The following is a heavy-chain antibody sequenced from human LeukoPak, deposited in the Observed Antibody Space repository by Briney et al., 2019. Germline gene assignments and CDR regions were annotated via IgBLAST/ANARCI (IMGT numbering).Heavy chain of an antibody. J-gene: IGHJ3*02. V-gene: IGHV4-38-2*02. CDR3: ARAVDLAVAGMSGAFDI. CDR1: GFSISRSYN. CDR2: IYHSGNA. Sequence: SETLSLTCTVSGFSISRSYNWAWIRQSPGKGLDWIGTIYHSGNAYYNPSLMSRVTMSVDTSNNQFSLTMISVTAADAGVYYCARAVDLAVAGMSGAFDIWGQGTMVTVSS. D-gene: IGHD6-19*01.